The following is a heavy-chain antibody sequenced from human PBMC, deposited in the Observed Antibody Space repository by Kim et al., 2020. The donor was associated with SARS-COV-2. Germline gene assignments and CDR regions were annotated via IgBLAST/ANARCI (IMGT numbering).Heavy chain of an antibody. CDR2: TYYRSKWYN. D-gene: IGHD6-19*01. Sequence: SQTLSLTCAISGDSVSSNSAAWNWIRQSPSRGLEWLGRTYYRSKWYNDYAVSVKSRITINPDTSKNQFSLQLNSVTPEDTAVYYCARAYSSGWYDYYYGMDVWGQGTTVTVSS. CDR1: GDSVSSNSAA. J-gene: IGHJ6*02. V-gene: IGHV6-1*01. CDR3: ARAYSSGWYDYYYGMDV.